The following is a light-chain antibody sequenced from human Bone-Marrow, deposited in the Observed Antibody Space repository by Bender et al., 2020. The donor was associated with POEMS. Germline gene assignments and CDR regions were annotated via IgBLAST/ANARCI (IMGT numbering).Light chain of an antibody. CDR2: EVS. Sequence: QSALTQPPSASGSPGQSVTISCTGTSSDVGGYNYVSWYQQHPGKAPKPMIYEVSNRPSGVSNRFSGSKSGNTASLTISGLQAEDEADYYCSSYTSTNTWVFGGGTKLTVL. CDR3: SSYTSTNTWV. CDR1: SSDVGGYNY. J-gene: IGLJ3*02. V-gene: IGLV2-14*01.